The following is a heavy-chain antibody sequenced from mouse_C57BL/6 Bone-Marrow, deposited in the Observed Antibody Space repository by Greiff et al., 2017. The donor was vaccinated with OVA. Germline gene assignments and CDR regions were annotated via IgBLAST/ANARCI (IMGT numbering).Heavy chain of an antibody. D-gene: IGHD2-12*01. Sequence: VQLQQSGPVLVKPGASVKMSCKASGYTFTDYYMNWVKQSHGKSLEWIGVINPYNGGTSYNQKFKGKATLTVDKSSSTAYMELNSLTSEDSAVYDCASLRRGGPGFAYWGQGTLVTVSA. CDR3: ASLRRGGPGFAY. V-gene: IGHV1-19*01. CDR2: INPYNGGT. CDR1: GYTFTDYY. J-gene: IGHJ3*01.